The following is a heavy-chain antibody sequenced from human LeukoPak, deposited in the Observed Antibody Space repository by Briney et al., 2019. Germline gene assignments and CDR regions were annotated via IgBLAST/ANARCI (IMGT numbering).Heavy chain of an antibody. CDR2: IKQEGSHT. CDR1: TFSFSNYW. V-gene: IGHV3-7*01. Sequence: VGSLRLSCADSTFSFSNYWMSWVRQAPGKGLEWVANIKQEGSHTYYVDSVKGRFTISRDNAKKSLYLQMNSLRAEDTAVYYCANKDFDPWGQGTLVTVSS. CDR3: ANKDFDP. D-gene: IGHD2-15*01. J-gene: IGHJ5*02.